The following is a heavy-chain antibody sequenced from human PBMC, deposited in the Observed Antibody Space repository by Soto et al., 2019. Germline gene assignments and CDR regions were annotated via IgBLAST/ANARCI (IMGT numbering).Heavy chain of an antibody. CDR3: ATEHGYCSGGSCYFDI. Sequence: GGSLRLSCAASGFTFSSYWMSWVRQAPGKGLEWVANIKQDGSEKYYVDSVKGRFTISRDNAKNSLYLQMNSLRAEDTAAYYCATEHGYCSGGSCYFDIWGQGTMVTVSS. J-gene: IGHJ3*02. CDR2: IKQDGSEK. V-gene: IGHV3-7*01. D-gene: IGHD2-15*01. CDR1: GFTFSSYW.